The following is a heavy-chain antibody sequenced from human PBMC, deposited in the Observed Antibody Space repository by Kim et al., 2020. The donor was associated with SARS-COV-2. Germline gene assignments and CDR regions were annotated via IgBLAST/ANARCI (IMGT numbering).Heavy chain of an antibody. D-gene: IGHD6-13*01. CDR2: IRSKANNYAT. CDR3: TRLSIAAAGTAHDS. Sequence: GGSLRLSCAASGFTFSGSPMHWVRQASGKGLEWVGRIRSKANNYATAYAASVKGRFTISRDDSKNTAYLQMNSMKTEATAVYYCTRLSIAAAGTAHDSWGQGALVTVSS. J-gene: IGHJ5*01. V-gene: IGHV3-73*01. CDR1: GFTFSGSP.